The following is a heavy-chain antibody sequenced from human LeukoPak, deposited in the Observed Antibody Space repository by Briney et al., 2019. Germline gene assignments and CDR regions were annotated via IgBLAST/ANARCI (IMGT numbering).Heavy chain of an antibody. D-gene: IGHD2-2*01. Sequence: ASVTVSFQASGYTFTNYGISWVRPAPGKGLEWMGLIGAYNGNTNYAQKLQGRVTMLTDTSTSTAYMVLRSLRSDDTAVYYCARTRSTSCFSCWFDPWGQGTLVTVSS. CDR3: ARTRSTSCFSCWFDP. J-gene: IGHJ5*02. CDR2: IGAYNGNT. V-gene: IGHV1-18*01. CDR1: GYTFTNYG.